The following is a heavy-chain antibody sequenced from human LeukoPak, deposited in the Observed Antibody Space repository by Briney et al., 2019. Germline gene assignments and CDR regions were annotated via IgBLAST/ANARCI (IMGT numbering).Heavy chain of an antibody. J-gene: IGHJ5*01. CDR2: IHYSGNS. Sequence: PSETLSLTCTVSGDSISNFYWNWIRQPPGKRLEWIGNIHYSGNSNYNPSLQSRVTISIDTSRKQLFLKLSSVTAADTAVYYCALAPNSNWFDFWGQGTLVTVSS. V-gene: IGHV4-59*08. D-gene: IGHD2-8*01. CDR3: ALAPNSNWFDF. CDR1: GDSISNFY.